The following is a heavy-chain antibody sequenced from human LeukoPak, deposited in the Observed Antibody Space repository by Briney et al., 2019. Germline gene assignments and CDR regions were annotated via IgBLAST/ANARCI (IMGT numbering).Heavy chain of an antibody. CDR1: GYSISSGYY. CDR3: ATEGSASQTIDY. Sequence: SETLSLTCAVSGYSISSGYYWGCIRQPAGKGLEWIGSIYHSGSTYYNPSLKSRVTISVDTSKNQFSLRLSSVAAADTAVYYCATEGSASQTIDYWGQGTLVTVSS. CDR2: IYHSGST. J-gene: IGHJ4*02. V-gene: IGHV4-38-2*02. D-gene: IGHD2-2*01.